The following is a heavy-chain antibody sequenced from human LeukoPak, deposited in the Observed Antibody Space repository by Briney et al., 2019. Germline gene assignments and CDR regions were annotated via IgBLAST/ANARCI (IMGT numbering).Heavy chain of an antibody. Sequence: SETLSLTCTVSGGSISSYYWSWIRQPPGKGLEWIGYIYYSGSTNYNPSLKSRVTISVDTSKNQFSRKLSSVTAADTAVYYCARWYPYHYFDYWGQGTLVTVSS. CDR2: IYYSGST. D-gene: IGHD6-13*01. J-gene: IGHJ4*02. CDR3: ARWYPYHYFDY. CDR1: GGSISSYY. V-gene: IGHV4-59*08.